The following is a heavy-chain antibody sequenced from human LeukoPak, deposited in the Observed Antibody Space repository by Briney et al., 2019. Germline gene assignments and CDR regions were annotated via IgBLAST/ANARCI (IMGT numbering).Heavy chain of an antibody. CDR3: ASSPVDYCGSGSYYNGGYYYYYMDV. J-gene: IGHJ6*03. D-gene: IGHD3-10*01. CDR1: GYTFTSYG. V-gene: IGHV1-18*01. CDR2: ISAYNGNT. Sequence: GASVTVSCKASGYTFTSYGISWVRQAPGQGLEWMGWISAYNGNTNYAQKLQGRVTMTTDTSTSTAYMELRSLRSDDPAVYYCASSPVDYCGSGSYYNGGYYYYYMDVWGKGTTVTVSS.